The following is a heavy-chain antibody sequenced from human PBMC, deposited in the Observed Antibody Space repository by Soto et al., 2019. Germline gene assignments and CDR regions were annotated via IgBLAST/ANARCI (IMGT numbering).Heavy chain of an antibody. V-gene: IGHV1-3*01. Sequence: ASVTVACKASGYTFTSYAMHWVRQAHGQRLEWMGWINAGNGNTKYSQKFQGRVTITRDTSASTAYMELSSLRSEDTAVYYCARDDASVLRYFDWLPNAFDIWGQGTMVTVSS. CDR2: INAGNGNT. CDR3: ARDDASVLRYFDWLPNAFDI. D-gene: IGHD3-9*01. J-gene: IGHJ3*02. CDR1: GYTFTSYA.